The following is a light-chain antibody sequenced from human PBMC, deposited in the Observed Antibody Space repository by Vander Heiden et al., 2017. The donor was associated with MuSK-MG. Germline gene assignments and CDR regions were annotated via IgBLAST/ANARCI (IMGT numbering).Light chain of an antibody. CDR1: QSVSSSY. Sequence: EIVLTQSPGPLSLPPGERATPSCRASQSVSSSYLAWYQQKPGQAPRLLIYGASSRATGIPDRFSGSGSGTDFTLTISRLEPEDFAVYYCQQYGSSPPWTFGQGTKVEIK. J-gene: IGKJ1*01. CDR2: GAS. CDR3: QQYGSSPPWT. V-gene: IGKV3-20*01.